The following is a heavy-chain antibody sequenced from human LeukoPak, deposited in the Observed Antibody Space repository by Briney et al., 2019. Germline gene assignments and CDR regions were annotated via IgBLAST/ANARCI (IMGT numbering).Heavy chain of an antibody. CDR2: ISWNSGSI. D-gene: IGHD3-10*01. Sequence: GRSLRLSCAASGFTFDDYAMHWVRQAPGKGLEWVSGISWNSGSIGYADSVKGRFTISRDNARNSLHLQMNSLRAEDTAVYYRAREVYYGSGRRFDLWGQGTLVTVSS. V-gene: IGHV3-9*01. CDR3: AREVYYGSGRRFDL. J-gene: IGHJ4*02. CDR1: GFTFDDYA.